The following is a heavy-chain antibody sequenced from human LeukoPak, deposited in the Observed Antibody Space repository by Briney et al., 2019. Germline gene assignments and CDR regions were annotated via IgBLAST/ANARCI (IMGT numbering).Heavy chain of an antibody. CDR1: GFRFSTND. CDR2: ISGSGDGT. V-gene: IGHV3-23*01. J-gene: IGHJ2*01. CDR3: AKAVGQWSFDL. Sequence: GGSLRLSCAASGFRFSTNDMSWVRQAPGKGLEWVSAISGSGDGTTYDDSVKGRFTISRDNSKNTLYLQMNSLRAEDTAVYYCAKAVGQWSFDLWGRGALVTVSS.